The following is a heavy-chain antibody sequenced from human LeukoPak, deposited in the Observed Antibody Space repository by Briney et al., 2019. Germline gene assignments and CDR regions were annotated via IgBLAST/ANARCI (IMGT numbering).Heavy chain of an antibody. Sequence: GESLKISCKGSGYSFTSYWIGWVRQMPGKGLEWMGIIYPGDSDTRYSPSFQGQVTISADKSISTAYLQWSSLKASDTAMYYCARQYSSSWYRQDAFDIWGQGKMVTVFS. CDR2: IYPGDSDT. J-gene: IGHJ3*02. V-gene: IGHV5-51*01. D-gene: IGHD6-13*01. CDR3: ARQYSSSWYRQDAFDI. CDR1: GYSFTSYW.